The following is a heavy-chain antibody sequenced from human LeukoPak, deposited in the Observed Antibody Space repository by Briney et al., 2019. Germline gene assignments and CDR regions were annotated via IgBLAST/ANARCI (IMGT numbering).Heavy chain of an antibody. CDR1: GFTFSSYS. CDR2: ISSSSSYI. Sequence: GGSLRLSCAASGFTFSSYSMNWVRQAPGKGLEWVSSISSSSSYIYYADSVKGRFTISRDNAKNSLYLQMNSLRAEDTAVYYCASTDSWFGELLPYYFDYWGQGTLVTVSS. J-gene: IGHJ4*02. D-gene: IGHD3-10*01. CDR3: ASTDSWFGELLPYYFDY. V-gene: IGHV3-21*01.